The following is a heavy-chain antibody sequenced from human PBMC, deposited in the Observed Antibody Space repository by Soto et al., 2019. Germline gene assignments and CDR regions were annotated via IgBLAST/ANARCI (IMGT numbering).Heavy chain of an antibody. J-gene: IGHJ4*02. Sequence: GGSLGLSGAACGFTFSTYVLTWGRQATGKGLEWGSDVGGGGNGIHYAYSVQGGCTVARDNSKNTLYLQMNSLRAEDTAVYYCAKDRVPGDGRLALDYWGQGTLVTVSS. CDR3: AKDRVPGDGRLALDY. V-gene: IGHV3-23*01. CDR1: GFTFSTYV. CDR2: VGGGGNGI.